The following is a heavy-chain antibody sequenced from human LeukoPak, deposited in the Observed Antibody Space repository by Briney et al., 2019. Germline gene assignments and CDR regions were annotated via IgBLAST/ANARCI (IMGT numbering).Heavy chain of an antibody. V-gene: IGHV1-2*02. CDR1: GYTFTGYY. Sequence: ASVKVSCKASGYTFTGYYMHWVRQAPGQGLEWMGWINPNSGGTNYAQKFQGRVTMTRDTSISTAYMELSRLRSDDTAVYYCARVPAVGYYGSWSLNWFDPWGQGTLVTVSS. D-gene: IGHD3-10*01. CDR2: INPNSGGT. J-gene: IGHJ5*02. CDR3: ARVPAVGYYGSWSLNWFDP.